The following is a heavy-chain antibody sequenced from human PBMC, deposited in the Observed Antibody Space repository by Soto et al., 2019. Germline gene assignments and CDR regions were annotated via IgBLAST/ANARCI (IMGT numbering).Heavy chain of an antibody. V-gene: IGHV3-7*01. CDR2: IKEDGSEK. Sequence: EVQLVESGGDLVQPGGYLSLSCAASGFTFNTYWMSWVRQAPGKGLEWVANIKEDGSEKYYVDSVKGRFTISRDNAKNLLYLQMSSLGAGDTAMYYCARFTRRSSGEYWGQGTLVNVSS. J-gene: IGHJ4*02. CDR1: GFTFNTYW. D-gene: IGHD6-25*01. CDR3: ARFTRRSSGEY.